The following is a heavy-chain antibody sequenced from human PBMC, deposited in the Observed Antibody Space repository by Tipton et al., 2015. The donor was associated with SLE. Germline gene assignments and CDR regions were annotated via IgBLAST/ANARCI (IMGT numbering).Heavy chain of an antibody. J-gene: IGHJ4*02. Sequence: TLSLTCTVSGGSISSGGYYWSWIRQHPGKGLEWIGYIYYSGSTYYNPSLKSRVTISVDTSKNQFSLKLSSVTAADTAVYYCASGPYCAGDCLSPLIYWGQGTLVTVSS. V-gene: IGHV4-31*03. CDR1: GGSISSGGYY. CDR2: IYYSGST. CDR3: ASGPYCAGDCLSPLIY. D-gene: IGHD2-21*01.